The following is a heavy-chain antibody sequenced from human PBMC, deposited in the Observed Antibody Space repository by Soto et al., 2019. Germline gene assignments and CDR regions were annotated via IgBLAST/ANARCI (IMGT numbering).Heavy chain of an antibody. CDR1: GYTFTSYY. CDR3: ARGRDIVVVPAAMKVDYYYYYGMDV. D-gene: IGHD2-2*01. V-gene: IGHV1-46*03. Sequence: GASVKVSCKASGYTFTSYYMHWVRQAPGQGLEWMGIINPSGGSTSYAQKFQGRVTMTRDTSTSTVYMELSSLRSEDTAVYYCARGRDIVVVPAAMKVDYYYYYGMDVWGKGTTVTVSS. J-gene: IGHJ6*04. CDR2: INPSGGST.